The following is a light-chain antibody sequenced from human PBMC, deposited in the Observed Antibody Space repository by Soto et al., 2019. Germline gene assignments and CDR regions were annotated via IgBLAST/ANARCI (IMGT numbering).Light chain of an antibody. CDR3: CSYAGSNLHYV. J-gene: IGLJ1*01. V-gene: IGLV2-11*01. CDR2: DVT. CDR1: GCDVGGYNY. Sequence: QSVLTQPRSVSGSPGQSVTISCFGTGCDVGGYNYVSWYQQHPGKAPQLMIYDVTKRPSGVPDRFSGSKSGNTASLTISGLQAEDEADYYCCSYAGSNLHYVFGLGTKVTVL.